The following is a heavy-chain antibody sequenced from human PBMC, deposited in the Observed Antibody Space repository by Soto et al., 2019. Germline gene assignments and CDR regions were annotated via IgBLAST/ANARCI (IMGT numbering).Heavy chain of an antibody. J-gene: IGHJ6*02. CDR2: INPNSGGT. Sequence: ASVKDSCKAWGYTFTGYYMHWLRQAPGQELEWMGWINPNSGGTNYAQKFQGWVTMTRDTSISTAYMELSRLRSDDTAVYYCARDSLFACYNYYYYGKAVPGRG. CDR3: ARDSLFACYNYYYYGKAV. CDR1: GYTFTGYY. D-gene: IGHD3-16*02. V-gene: IGHV1-2*04.